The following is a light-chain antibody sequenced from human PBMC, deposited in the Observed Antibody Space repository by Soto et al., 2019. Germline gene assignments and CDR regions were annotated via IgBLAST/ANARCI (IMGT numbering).Light chain of an antibody. V-gene: IGLV2-14*01. CDR1: SSDVGGYNY. CDR3: SSYTSSSTRV. J-gene: IGLJ1*01. CDR2: EVS. Sequence: QSALTQPASVSGSPGQSITISCTGTSSDVGGYNYVSWYQQHPGKAPKLIIYEVSNRPSGVSNRFSGSKSGNTASLTISGLQAEDEADYYCSSYTSSSTRVFGTGTKLTVL.